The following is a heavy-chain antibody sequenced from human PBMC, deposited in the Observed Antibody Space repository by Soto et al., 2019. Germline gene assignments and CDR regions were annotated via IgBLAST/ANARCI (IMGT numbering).Heavy chain of an antibody. V-gene: IGHV3-30-3*01. Sequence: GGAPRLSCAASGFTFSRHSIHWVRQAPGKGLEWVAAISYDETNESYSDPVKGRFTISRDTSKNTLFLQMNSLRPEDTAGYFCSRVPFDSSGYFGYWGQGALVTVSS. CDR3: SRVPFDSSGYFGY. J-gene: IGHJ4*02. D-gene: IGHD3-22*01. CDR1: GFTFSRHS. CDR2: ISYDETNE.